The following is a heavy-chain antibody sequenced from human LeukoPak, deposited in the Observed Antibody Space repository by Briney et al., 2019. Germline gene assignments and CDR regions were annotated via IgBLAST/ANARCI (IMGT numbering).Heavy chain of an antibody. CDR1: GGSFSGYY. V-gene: IGHV4-34*01. J-gene: IGHJ5*02. Sequence: SETLSLTCAVYGGSFSGYYWSWIRQPPGKGLEWIGEINHSGSTNYNPSLKSRVTISVDTSKNQFSLKLSSVTAADTAVYYCARTRRVRLELGVFHWFDPWGQGTLVTVSS. CDR3: ARTRRVRLELGVFHWFDP. CDR2: INHSGST. D-gene: IGHD1-1*01.